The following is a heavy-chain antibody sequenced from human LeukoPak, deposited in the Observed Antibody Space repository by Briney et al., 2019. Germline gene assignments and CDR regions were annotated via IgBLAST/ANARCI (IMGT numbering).Heavy chain of an antibody. CDR3: ARRLRRDYDFWSGYTYYYYYYYMDV. V-gene: IGHV3-21*01. Sequence: GGSLRLSCAASGFTFSSYSMNWVRQAPGKGLEWVSSISSSSSYIYYADSVKGRFTISRDNAKNSLYLQMNSLRAEDTAVYYCARRLRRDYDFWSGYTYYYYYYYMDVWGKGTTVTVSS. J-gene: IGHJ6*03. CDR1: GFTFSSYS. CDR2: ISSSSSYI. D-gene: IGHD3-3*01.